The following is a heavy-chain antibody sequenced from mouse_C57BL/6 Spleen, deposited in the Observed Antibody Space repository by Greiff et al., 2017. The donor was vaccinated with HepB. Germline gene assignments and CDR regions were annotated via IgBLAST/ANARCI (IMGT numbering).Heavy chain of an antibody. J-gene: IGHJ3*01. CDR1: GYTFTSYW. CDR3: ARFHYYGRGFAY. V-gene: IGHV1-50*01. Sequence: QVQLKQPGAELVKPGASVKLSCKASGYTFTSYWMQWVKQRPGQGLEWIGEIDPSDSYTNYNQKFKGKATLTVDTSSSTAYMQLSSLTSEDSAVYYCARFHYYGRGFAYWGQGTLVTVSA. D-gene: IGHD1-1*01. CDR2: IDPSDSYT.